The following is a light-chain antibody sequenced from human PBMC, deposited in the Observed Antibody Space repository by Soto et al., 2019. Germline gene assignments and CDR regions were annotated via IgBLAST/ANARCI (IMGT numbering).Light chain of an antibody. CDR3: QQYRNWPPCT. CDR2: GAS. V-gene: IGKV3-15*01. Sequence: EIVMTQSPATLSVSPGERATLSCRASQSVGNSLAWYQQKPGQAPRLLIHGASTRATGVPARFSGSGSGTEFTLTISSLQSEDFVVYYCQQYRNWPPCTFGQGTRLEIK. J-gene: IGKJ5*01. CDR1: QSVGNS.